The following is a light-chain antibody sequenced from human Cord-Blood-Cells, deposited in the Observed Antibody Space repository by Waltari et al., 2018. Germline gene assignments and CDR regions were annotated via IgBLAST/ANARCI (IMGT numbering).Light chain of an antibody. CDR3: CSYAGSSTWV. V-gene: IGLV2-23*01. Sequence: QSALTQPASASGSPGQSITISCTGTSSAVGSYNLFSWYQQHPGKAPKLMIYEGSKRPSGVSNRFSGSKSGNTASLTISGLQAEDEADYYCCSYAGSSTWVFGGGTKLTVL. CDR2: EGS. CDR1: SSAVGSYNL. J-gene: IGLJ3*02.